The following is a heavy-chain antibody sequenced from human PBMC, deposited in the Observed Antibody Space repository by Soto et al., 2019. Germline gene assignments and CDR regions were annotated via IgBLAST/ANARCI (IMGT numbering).Heavy chain of an antibody. CDR3: ARGIQSGYGSGSYYFDY. CDR1: GGSFSGYY. CDR2: INHSGST. Sequence: SETLSLTCAVYGGSFSGYYWSWIRQPPGKGLEWIGEINHSGSTNYNPSLKSRVTISVDTSKNQFSLNLSSVTAADTAVYYCARGIQSGYGSGSYYFDYWGQGTLVTVSS. J-gene: IGHJ4*02. D-gene: IGHD3-10*01. V-gene: IGHV4-34*01.